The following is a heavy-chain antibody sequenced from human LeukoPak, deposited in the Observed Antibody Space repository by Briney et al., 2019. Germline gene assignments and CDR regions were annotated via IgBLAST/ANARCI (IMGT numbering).Heavy chain of an antibody. J-gene: IGHJ4*02. Sequence: GGSLRLSCAASGFTFSSHWMNWVRQAPGRGLEWVANMKQDGSEKYYVDSVKGRFTISRDNAKNSLYLQMNSLRAEDTAVYYCARDLRSSVVSRFDYWGQGTLVTVSS. V-gene: IGHV3-7*01. D-gene: IGHD3-22*01. CDR3: ARDLRSSVVSRFDY. CDR2: MKQDGSEK. CDR1: GFTFSSHW.